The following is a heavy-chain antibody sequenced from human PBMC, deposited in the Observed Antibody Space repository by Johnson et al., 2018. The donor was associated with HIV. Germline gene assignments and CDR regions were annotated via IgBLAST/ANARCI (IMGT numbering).Heavy chain of an antibody. CDR3: TTGAFHAYDM. Sequence: VQLVESGGGLVQPGGSLRLSCAASGFTFSPYWMHWVRQATGQGLVWVSRIISDVSSAIYTDSVTGRFTISRDNTKNTLYLQMNSLRAEDTAVYYCTTGAFHAYDMWGQGTWSPSLQ. J-gene: IGHJ3*02. D-gene: IGHD2/OR15-2a*01. V-gene: IGHV3-74*02. CDR1: GFTFSPYW. CDR2: IISDVSSA.